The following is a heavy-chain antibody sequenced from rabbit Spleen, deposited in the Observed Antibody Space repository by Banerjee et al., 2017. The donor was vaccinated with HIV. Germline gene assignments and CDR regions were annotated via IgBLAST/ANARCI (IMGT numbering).Heavy chain of an antibody. CDR1: GFDFSSYG. V-gene: IGHV1S47*01. D-gene: IGHD7-1*01. J-gene: IGHJ4*01. Sequence: QEQLVESGGGLVTPGGSLKLSCKASGFDFSSYGVSWVRQAPGKGLEWIGYIDPIFANTYYASWVNGRFTISSHNAQNTLYLQLNSLTAADTATYFCAREGWIDFNYPLGYFVLWGPGTLVTVS. CDR3: AREGWIDFNYPLGYFVL. CDR2: IDPIFANT.